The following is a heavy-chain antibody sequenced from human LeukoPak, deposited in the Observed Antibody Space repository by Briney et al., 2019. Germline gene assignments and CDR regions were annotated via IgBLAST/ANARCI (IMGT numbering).Heavy chain of an antibody. Sequence: ASVKVSCKASGYTFTRYEMNWVRQAPGQGLEWMGWIYTNTGNPTYAQGFTGRFVFSLDTSVNTAYLQISSLKAEDTAVYYCARVDTSTWSRFDYWGQGTLVTVSS. CDR3: ARVDTSTWSRFDY. V-gene: IGHV7-4-1*02. CDR2: IYTNTGNP. CDR1: GYTFTRYE. J-gene: IGHJ4*02. D-gene: IGHD6-13*01.